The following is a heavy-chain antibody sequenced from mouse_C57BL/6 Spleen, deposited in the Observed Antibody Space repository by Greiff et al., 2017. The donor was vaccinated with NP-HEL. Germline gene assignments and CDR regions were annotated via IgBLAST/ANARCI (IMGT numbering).Heavy chain of an antibody. J-gene: IGHJ4*01. V-gene: IGHV14-3*01. CDR3: AREYYGSSYDAMDY. CDR2: IDPANGNP. D-gene: IGHD1-1*01. Sequence: QRPEQGLEWFGRIDPANGNPKFAPKFQGKATITADTSSNTAYLQLSSLTSEDTAIYYCAREYYGSSYDAMDYWGQGTSVTVSS.